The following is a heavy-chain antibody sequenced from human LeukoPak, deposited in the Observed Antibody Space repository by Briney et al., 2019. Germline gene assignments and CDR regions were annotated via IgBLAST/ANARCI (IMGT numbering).Heavy chain of an antibody. CDR2: IIPIFGTA. CDR1: GGTFSSYA. Sequence: ASVKVSCKASGGTFSSYAISWVRQAPGQGLEWMGGIIPIFGTANYAQKFQGRVTITADKSTSTAYMELSSLRSEDTAVYSCARDTYYYGSGSHTRNFDYWGQGTLVTVSS. CDR3: ARDTYYYGSGSHTRNFDY. V-gene: IGHV1-69*06. D-gene: IGHD3-10*01. J-gene: IGHJ4*02.